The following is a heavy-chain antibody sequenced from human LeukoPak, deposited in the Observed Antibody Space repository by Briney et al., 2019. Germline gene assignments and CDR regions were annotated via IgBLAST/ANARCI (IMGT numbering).Heavy chain of an antibody. CDR3: PKGATLIQGGTRHFDY. Sequence: GGSLRLSCAASGFTFSTYAMTWVRQAPGKGLEWVSVIGGSAGGTYNADSLKGRFTISRDNSKNTLYLQMNSLRAEDTAIYYCPKGATLIQGGTRHFDYWGQGILVTVSP. V-gene: IGHV3-23*01. D-gene: IGHD3-10*01. J-gene: IGHJ4*02. CDR1: GFTFSTYA. CDR2: IGGSAGGT.